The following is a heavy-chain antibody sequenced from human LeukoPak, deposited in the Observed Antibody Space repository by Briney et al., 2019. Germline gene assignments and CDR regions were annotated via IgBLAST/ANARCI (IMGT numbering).Heavy chain of an antibody. CDR2: IYTSGST. D-gene: IGHD1-26*01. Sequence: SETLSLTCTVSGGSISSYYWSWIRQPAGKGLEWIGRIYTSGSTNYNPSLKSRVTMSVDTSKNQFSLKLSSVTAADTAVYYCARLSRSGSYYEYNWFDPWGQGTLVTVSS. J-gene: IGHJ5*02. CDR3: ARLSRSGSYYEYNWFDP. V-gene: IGHV4-4*07. CDR1: GGSISSYY.